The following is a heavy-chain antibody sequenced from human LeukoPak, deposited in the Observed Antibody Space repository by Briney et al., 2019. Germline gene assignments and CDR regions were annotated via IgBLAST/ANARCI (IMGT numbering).Heavy chain of an antibody. V-gene: IGHV3-15*01. CDR3: ATDLRWELRGDY. CDR1: SFTFSDTW. J-gene: IGHJ4*02. CDR2: IKSKTDGGTT. D-gene: IGHD1-26*01. Sequence: AGSLRLSCAASSFTFSDTWRSWVRQAPGKGLEWIGRIKSKTDGGTTDFAAPVTGRFTISRDDSKNTLYLQMNSLKTEDTAVYYCATDLRWELRGDYWGQGTLVTVSS.